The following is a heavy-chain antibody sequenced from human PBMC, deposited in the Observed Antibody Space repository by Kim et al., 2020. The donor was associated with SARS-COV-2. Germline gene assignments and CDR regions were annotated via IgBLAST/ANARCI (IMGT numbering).Heavy chain of an antibody. CDR3: ARERYSSGWYVP. J-gene: IGHJ5*02. V-gene: IGHV3-33*01. Sequence: YYADSVKGRFTISRDNSKNTLYLQMNSLRAEDTAVYYCARERYSSGWYVPWGQGTLVTVSS. D-gene: IGHD6-19*01.